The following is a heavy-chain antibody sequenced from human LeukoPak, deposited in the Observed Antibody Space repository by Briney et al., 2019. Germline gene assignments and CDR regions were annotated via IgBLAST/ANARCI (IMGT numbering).Heavy chain of an antibody. Sequence: GGSLRLSCAASGFTVSSNYMSWVRQAPGKGLEWVSVIYSGGSTYYADSVKGRFTISRDNSKNTLYLQMNSLRAEDTAVYYCAKVASSWSFDYWGQGTLVTVSS. CDR1: GFTVSSNY. D-gene: IGHD6-13*01. V-gene: IGHV3-66*01. CDR3: AKVASSWSFDY. CDR2: IYSGGST. J-gene: IGHJ4*02.